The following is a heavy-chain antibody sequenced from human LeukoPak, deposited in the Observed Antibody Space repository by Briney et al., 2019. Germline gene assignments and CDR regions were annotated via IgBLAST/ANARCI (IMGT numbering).Heavy chain of an antibody. CDR1: GFSFSGYA. Sequence: GGSLRLSCTVSGFSFSGYAFTWVRQAPGKGLEFVSSISVTGSNIYYADSVKGRFTITRDNSKNTLDLQMNSLRSEDTAVYFCARDRTRSVGSGLGRALMLVYWGQGTLVTVST. V-gene: IGHV3-23*01. CDR3: ARDRTRSVGSGLGRALMLVY. J-gene: IGHJ4*02. D-gene: IGHD6-6*01. CDR2: ISVTGSNI.